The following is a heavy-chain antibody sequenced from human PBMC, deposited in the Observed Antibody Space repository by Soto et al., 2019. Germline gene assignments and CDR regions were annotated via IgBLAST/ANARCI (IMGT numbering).Heavy chain of an antibody. V-gene: IGHV3-23*01. J-gene: IGHJ4*02. CDR2: ISGSGGST. CDR1: GFTFSSYA. Sequence: EVQLLESGGGLVQPGGFLRLSCAASGFTFSSYAMSWVRQAPGKGLEWVSAISGSGGSTYYADSVKGRFTISRDNSKNTLYLQMNSLIAEDAAVYYCAKDRSESFDYWGQGTLVTVSS. D-gene: IGHD2-15*01. CDR3: AKDRSESFDY.